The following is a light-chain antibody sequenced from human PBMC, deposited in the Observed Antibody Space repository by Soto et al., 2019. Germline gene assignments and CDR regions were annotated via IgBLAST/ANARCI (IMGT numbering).Light chain of an antibody. Sequence: DIQMTQSPSSLSASVGDRVTITCRASQSLRSYLNWYQQNPGKDPQLLIYAASSLQSGVPSRCSGSGSGTDLSLTISSLQPEDFETYYCQQSYSTPYTFSQGTKLEIK. CDR1: QSLRSY. J-gene: IGKJ2*01. CDR3: QQSYSTPYT. CDR2: AAS. V-gene: IGKV1-39*01.